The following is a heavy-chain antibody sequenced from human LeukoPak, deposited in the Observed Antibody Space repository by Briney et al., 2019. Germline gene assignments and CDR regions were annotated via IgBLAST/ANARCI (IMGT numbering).Heavy chain of an antibody. CDR3: ARDWSRTTVTTGAHDDY. J-gene: IGHJ4*02. CDR2: IKQDGSEK. Sequence: GGSLRLSCAASGFTFSSYWMSWVRQAPGKGLEWVANIKQDGSEKYYVDSVKGRFTISRDNAKNSLYLQMNSLRAEDTAVYYCARDWSRTTVTTGAHDDYWGQGTLVTVSS. D-gene: IGHD4-11*01. V-gene: IGHV3-7*01. CDR1: GFTFSSYW.